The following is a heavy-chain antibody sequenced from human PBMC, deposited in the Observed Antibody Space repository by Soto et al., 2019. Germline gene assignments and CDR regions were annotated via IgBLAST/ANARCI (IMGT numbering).Heavy chain of an antibody. V-gene: IGHV3-33*01. J-gene: IGHJ4*02. Sequence: QVQLVESGGGVVQPGRSLRLSCAASGFTFSSYGMHWVRQAPGKGLEWVAVIYYDGSNKYYADSVKGRFTISRDNSKNTLYLQMNSLRVEDTALYYCARAQYSSSWYPFDYWGQGTLVTVSS. CDR2: IYYDGSNK. CDR1: GFTFSSYG. CDR3: ARAQYSSSWYPFDY. D-gene: IGHD6-13*01.